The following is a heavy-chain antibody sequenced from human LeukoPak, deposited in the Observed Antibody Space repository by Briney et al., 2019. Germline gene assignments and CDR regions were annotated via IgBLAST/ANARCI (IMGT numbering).Heavy chain of an antibody. CDR2: MNPNGGNT. Sequence: ASVKVSCKASGYTFTSYDINWVRQATGQGLEWMGWMNPNGGNTGYAQKFQGRVTMTRNTSISTAYMELSSLRSEDTAVYYCARGLCSSTSCYLDYWGQGTLVTVSS. D-gene: IGHD2-2*01. V-gene: IGHV1-8*01. CDR1: GYTFTSYD. J-gene: IGHJ4*02. CDR3: ARGLCSSTSCYLDY.